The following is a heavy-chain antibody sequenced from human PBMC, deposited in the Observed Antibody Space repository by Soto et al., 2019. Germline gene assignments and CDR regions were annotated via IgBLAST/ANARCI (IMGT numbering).Heavy chain of an antibody. CDR1: GCTFTDYA. Sequence: GSLLLTCAASGCTFTDYAVSGVRQAPGKGLEWVSTISGSGGSTFYADSVKVRFTISRDNSQNTLFLLMNSLRAEDTALYYCASGWDLYFEYWGQGALVTVYS. D-gene: IGHD1-26*01. V-gene: IGHV3-23*01. J-gene: IGHJ4*02. CDR3: ASGWDLYFEY. CDR2: ISGSGGST.